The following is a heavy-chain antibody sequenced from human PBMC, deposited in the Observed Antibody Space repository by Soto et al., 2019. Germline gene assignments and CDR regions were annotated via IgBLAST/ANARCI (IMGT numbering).Heavy chain of an antibody. CDR3: ARELCRGDSCYYPSIFDF. D-gene: IGHD2-15*01. J-gene: IGHJ4*02. CDR2: IHSSGGT. V-gene: IGHV4-59*01. CDR1: GGSISSYY. Sequence: QVRLQESGPGLVKPSETLSLTCTVSGGSISSYYWSWIRQSPGKGLEWIGYIHSSGGTIYNPSLESRVTISVDTSKNQISLKLTSMTAADTAVYFRARELCRGDSCYYPSIFDFWGPGTLVTVSS.